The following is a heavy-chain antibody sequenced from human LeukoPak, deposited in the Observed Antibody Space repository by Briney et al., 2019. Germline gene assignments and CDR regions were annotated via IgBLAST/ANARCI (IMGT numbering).Heavy chain of an antibody. D-gene: IGHD4-17*01. CDR2: IYPGDSDT. J-gene: IGHJ6*03. Sequence: GESLKISCKGSGYSFTSYWIGWVRQMPGKGLEWMGIIYPGDSDTRYSPSFQGQVTISADKSISTAYLQWSSLKASDTAMYYCARVATVTTYSVGAYYHYMDVWGKGTTVTVSS. CDR1: GYSFTSYW. CDR3: ARVATVTTYSVGAYYHYMDV. V-gene: IGHV5-51*01.